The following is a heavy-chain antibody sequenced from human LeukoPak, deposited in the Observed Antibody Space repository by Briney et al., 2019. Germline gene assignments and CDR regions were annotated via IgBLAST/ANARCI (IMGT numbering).Heavy chain of an antibody. V-gene: IGHV4-31*03. Sequence: SQTLSLTCTVSGGSISSGGYYWSWIRQHPGKGLEWIEYIYYSGSTYYNPSLKIRVTISVATSKNKFSVKLSSVTAADTAVYYCARDEWQSNYVGTFDYWGQGTLVTVSS. CDR3: ARDEWQSNYVGTFDY. CDR2: IYYSGST. CDR1: GGSISSGGYY. J-gene: IGHJ4*02. D-gene: IGHD4-11*01.